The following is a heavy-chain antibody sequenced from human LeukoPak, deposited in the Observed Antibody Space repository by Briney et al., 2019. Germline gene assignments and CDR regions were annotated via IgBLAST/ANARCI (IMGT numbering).Heavy chain of an antibody. CDR3: ARTSAYYYGSGRSRGRYFDY. CDR1: GGSFSGYY. CDR2: INHSGST. J-gene: IGHJ4*02. Sequence: PSETLSLTCAVYGGSFSGYYWSWIRQPPGKGLEWIGEINHSGSTNYNPSLKSRVTISVDTSKNQFSLKLSSVTAADTAVYYCARTSAYYYGSGRSRGRYFDYWGQGTLVTVSS. V-gene: IGHV4-34*01. D-gene: IGHD3-10*01.